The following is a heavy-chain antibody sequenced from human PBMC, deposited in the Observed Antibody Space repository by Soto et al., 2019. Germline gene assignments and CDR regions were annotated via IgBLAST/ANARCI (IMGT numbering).Heavy chain of an antibody. CDR2: IYYSGST. Sequence: QVQLQESGPGLVKPSQTLSLTCTVSGGSISSGGYYWSWIRQHPGKGLEWIGYIYYSGSTYYNPSLESRVTISVDSSKNQFSLKLSSVTAADTAVYYCARAGYDFWSGYDHYYYGMDVWGQGTTVTVSS. CDR3: ARAGYDFWSGYDHYYYGMDV. V-gene: IGHV4-31*03. CDR1: GGSISSGGYY. D-gene: IGHD3-3*01. J-gene: IGHJ6*02.